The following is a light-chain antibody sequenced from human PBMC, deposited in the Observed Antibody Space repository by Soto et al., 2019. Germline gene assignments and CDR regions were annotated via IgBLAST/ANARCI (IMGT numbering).Light chain of an antibody. V-gene: IGLV1-40*01. CDR1: SSNIGAGYD. J-gene: IGLJ2*01. CDR2: DNT. CDR3: QSYDNTLSGA. Sequence: QSVLTQPPSVSGAPGQRVTISCTGDSSNIGAGYDVHWYQQLPGTAPKLLIYDNTNRPSGIPDRFSGSKSGTSASLAITGLQAEDEADYYCQSYDNTLSGAFGGGTKATVL.